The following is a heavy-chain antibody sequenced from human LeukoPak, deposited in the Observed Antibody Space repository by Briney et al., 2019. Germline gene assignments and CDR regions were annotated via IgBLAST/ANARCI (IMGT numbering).Heavy chain of an antibody. D-gene: IGHD3-3*01. CDR3: ARGWSGFHGMDV. CDR2: ISGSGGST. V-gene: IGHV3-23*01. J-gene: IGHJ6*02. CDR1: GFTFSSYA. Sequence: GGSLRLSCAASGFTFSSYAMSWVRQAPGKGLEWVSAISGSGGSTYYADSVKGRFTISRDNSKNTLYLQMNSLRAEDTAVYYCARGWSGFHGMDVWGQGTTVTVSS.